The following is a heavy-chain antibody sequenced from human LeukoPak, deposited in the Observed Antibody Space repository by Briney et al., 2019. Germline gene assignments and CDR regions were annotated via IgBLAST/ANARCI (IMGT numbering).Heavy chain of an antibody. V-gene: IGHV4-34*01. CDR1: GGSFSGYY. Sequence: SETLSLTCAVYGGSFSGYYWSWIRQPPGKGLEWIGEINHSGSTNYNPSLKSRVTISVDTSKNQFSLKLSSVTAADTAVYYCARGSPIKRFYSGSWAENYYYYYYMDVWGKGTTVTVSS. CDR2: INHSGST. J-gene: IGHJ6*03. D-gene: IGHD6-6*01. CDR3: ARGSPIKRFYSGSWAENYYYYYYMDV.